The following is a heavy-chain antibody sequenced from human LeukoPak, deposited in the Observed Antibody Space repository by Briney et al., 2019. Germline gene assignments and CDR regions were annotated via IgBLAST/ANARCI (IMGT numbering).Heavy chain of an antibody. CDR2: INHSGST. D-gene: IGHD3-22*01. V-gene: IGHV4-34*01. CDR1: GGSFSGYY. Sequence: SETLSLTCAVYGGSFSGYYWSWIRQPPGKGLEWIGEINHSGSTNYNPSLKSRVTISVDTSKNQFSLKLSSVTAADTAVYYCARVYYDSSGYFYFDYWGQGTLVTVSS. J-gene: IGHJ4*02. CDR3: ARVYYDSSGYFYFDY.